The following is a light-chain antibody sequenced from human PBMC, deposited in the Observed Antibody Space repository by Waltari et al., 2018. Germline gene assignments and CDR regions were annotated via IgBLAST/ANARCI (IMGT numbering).Light chain of an antibody. CDR3: QSYDSSLSGWV. Sequence: SVLTQPPSVSGAPGQRVTISCTGRSSNIGSGFDVHWYQQVPGTAPKLLIYDNNNRPSGVPERISGSKSCTSASLAITVLQAEDEADYYCQSYDSSLSGWVFGGGTKLTVL. CDR2: DNN. J-gene: IGLJ3*02. V-gene: IGLV1-40*01. CDR1: SSNIGSGFD.